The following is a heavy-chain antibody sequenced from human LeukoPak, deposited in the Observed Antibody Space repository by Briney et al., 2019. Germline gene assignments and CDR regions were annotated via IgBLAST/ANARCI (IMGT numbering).Heavy chain of an antibody. CDR2: IYYSGST. CDR3: ASLRVPGDFDY. CDR1: GVSITRYY. V-gene: IGHV4-59*08. J-gene: IGHJ4*02. Sequence: PSETLSLTCAVSGVSITRYYWTWIRQPPGKGLEYIAYIYYSGSTSYNPSLKSRLTMSVDTSKNQFSLRLRSVTAADTAVYYCASLRVPGDFDYWGQGTLVTVSS.